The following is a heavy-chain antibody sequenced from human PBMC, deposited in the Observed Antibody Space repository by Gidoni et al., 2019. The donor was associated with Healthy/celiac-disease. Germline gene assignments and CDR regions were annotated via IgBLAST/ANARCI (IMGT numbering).Heavy chain of an antibody. CDR3: ATTLLDAFDI. V-gene: IGHV4-34*01. D-gene: IGHD3-10*01. J-gene: IGHJ3*02. CDR1: GGSFSGYY. Sequence: QVQLQQWGAGLWKPSETLSLTCAVYGGSFSGYYWSWIRQPPGKGLEWIGEINHSGSTNYNPSLKSRVTISVDTSKNQFSLKLSSVTAADTAVYYCATTLLDAFDIWGQGTMVTVSS. CDR2: INHSGST.